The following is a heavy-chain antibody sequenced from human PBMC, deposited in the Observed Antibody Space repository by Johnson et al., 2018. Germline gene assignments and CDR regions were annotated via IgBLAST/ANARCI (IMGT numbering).Heavy chain of an antibody. Sequence: EVQLVETGGGLVQPGGSLRLSCAASGFTFSSYAMSWVRQAPGKGLECVSAISGRGGSTYYADSVKGRFTISRDNSKNTLYLQMNSLRAEDTAVYYCANGRTVLWFGELDVWGNGTTVTVSS. V-gene: IGHV3-23*04. J-gene: IGHJ6*04. CDR3: ANGRTVLWFGELDV. D-gene: IGHD3-10*01. CDR2: ISGRGGST. CDR1: GFTFSSYA.